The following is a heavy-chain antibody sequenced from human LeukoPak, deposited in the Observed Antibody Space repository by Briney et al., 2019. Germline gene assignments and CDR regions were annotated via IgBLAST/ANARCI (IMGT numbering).Heavy chain of an antibody. J-gene: IGHJ4*02. CDR2: IIPILGIA. V-gene: IGHV1-69*04. CDR3: ASSEVTDILTGFFDY. Sequence: SVKVSCKSSGGTFSSYAISWVRQAPGQGLEWMGRIIPILGIANYAQKFQGRVTITAEKSTSTAYMELSSMRFEDTAVYYRASSEVTDILTGFFDYWGQGTMVTVSS. D-gene: IGHD3-9*01. CDR1: GGTFSSYA.